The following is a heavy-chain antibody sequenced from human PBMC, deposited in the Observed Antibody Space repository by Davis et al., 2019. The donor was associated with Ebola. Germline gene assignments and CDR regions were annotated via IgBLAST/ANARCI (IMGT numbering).Heavy chain of an antibody. Sequence: PSETLSLTCTVSGGSISSYYWSWIRQPPGKGLEWIGSIYHSGSTYYNPSLKSRVTISVDTSKNQFSLKLSSVTAADTAVYYCARDNPYYYGSDWGQGTLVTVSS. D-gene: IGHD3-10*01. CDR1: GGSISSYY. J-gene: IGHJ4*02. V-gene: IGHV4-38-2*02. CDR3: ARDNPYYYGSD. CDR2: IYHSGST.